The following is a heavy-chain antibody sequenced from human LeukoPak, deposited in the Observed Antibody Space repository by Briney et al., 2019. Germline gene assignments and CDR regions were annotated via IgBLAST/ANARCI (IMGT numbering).Heavy chain of an antibody. Sequence: GGSLRLSCAASGCTFSDYYMSWIRQAPGKGLEWVSYISSSGSTIYYADSVKGRFTISRDNAKNSLYLQMNSLRAEDTAVYYCARDYPEGPWYFDLWGRGTLVTVSS. J-gene: IGHJ2*01. CDR1: GCTFSDYY. CDR3: ARDYPEGPWYFDL. V-gene: IGHV3-11*01. CDR2: ISSSGSTI.